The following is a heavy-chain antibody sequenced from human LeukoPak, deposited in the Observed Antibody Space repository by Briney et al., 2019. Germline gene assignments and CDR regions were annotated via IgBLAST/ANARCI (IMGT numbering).Heavy chain of an antibody. J-gene: IGHJ5*02. D-gene: IGHD2-2*02. CDR2: ISPHNGKT. CDR1: GYIFVSHG. Sequence: ASVKVSCKASGYIFVSHGISWVRQAPGQGLEWMGWISPHNGKTEYAQKFQGRVSMTRDTSTSTVYMELRSLRSDDTAVYYCARDRKVVPAAIHWFDPWGQGTLVTVSS. CDR3: ARDRKVVPAAIHWFDP. V-gene: IGHV1-18*04.